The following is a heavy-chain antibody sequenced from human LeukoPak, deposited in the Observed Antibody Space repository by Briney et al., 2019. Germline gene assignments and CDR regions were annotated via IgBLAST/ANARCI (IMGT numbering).Heavy chain of an antibody. CDR1: GFSIASSGVG. CDR2: IYGDDDK. V-gene: IGHV2-5*02. J-gene: IGHJ4*02. D-gene: IGHD3-3*01. Sequence: SGPTLVKPTQTLTLTCTLSGFSIASSGVGVGWIRQPPGKALERLALIYGDDDKYYSPSLKSRLTITKDTSKNHVVLTMTNMDPVDTATYDCARKRSGFYREFDHWGQGTLVTVSS. CDR3: ARKRSGFYREFDH.